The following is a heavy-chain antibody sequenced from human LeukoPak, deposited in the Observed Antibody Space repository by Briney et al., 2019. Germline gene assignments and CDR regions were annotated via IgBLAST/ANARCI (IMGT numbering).Heavy chain of an antibody. Sequence: PSETLSLTCTVSGGSISSYYWSWIRQPPGKGLEWIGYIYYSGSTNYNPSLKSRVTISVDTSKNQFSLKLSSATAADTAVYYCARGKWELLLGYYYYMDVWGKGTTVTISS. CDR2: IYYSGST. CDR3: ARGKWELLLGYYYYMDV. D-gene: IGHD1-26*01. CDR1: GGSISSYY. J-gene: IGHJ6*03. V-gene: IGHV4-59*01.